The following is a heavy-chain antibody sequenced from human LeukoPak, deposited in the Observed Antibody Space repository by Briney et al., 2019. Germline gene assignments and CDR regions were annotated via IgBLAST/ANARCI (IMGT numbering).Heavy chain of an antibody. CDR3: AIDYYGSGNH. Sequence: GGSLRLSCAASGFPFSDYWMHWVRQAPGKGLQWVSRISPDGSMTPYADSVKGRFTISRDNAKNTLYLQMSSLRAEDTAVYYCAIDYYGSGNHWGQGALVTVSA. V-gene: IGHV3-74*01. CDR2: ISPDGSMT. D-gene: IGHD3-10*01. CDR1: GFPFSDYW. J-gene: IGHJ4*02.